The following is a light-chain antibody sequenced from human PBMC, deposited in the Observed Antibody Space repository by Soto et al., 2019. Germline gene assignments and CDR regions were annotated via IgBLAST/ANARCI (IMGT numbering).Light chain of an antibody. CDR3: QVWDSTTDHVV. CDR1: NIRSKS. V-gene: IGLV3-21*04. J-gene: IGLJ2*01. Sequence: SYELTQPPSVSVAPGKTASITCGGNNIRSKSVHWSQQKPGQAPVLVIYYDGDRPSGIPERFSGSNSGNMATLTISRVEAGDEADYYCQVWDSTTDHVVFGGGTKVTVL. CDR2: YDG.